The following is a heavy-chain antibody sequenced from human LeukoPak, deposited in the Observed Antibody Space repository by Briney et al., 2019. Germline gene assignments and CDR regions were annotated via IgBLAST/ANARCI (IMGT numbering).Heavy chain of an antibody. V-gene: IGHV3-30*18. CDR3: AQDEEEGPSEV. CDR1: GFTFSSYG. J-gene: IGHJ6*02. CDR2: ISYDGSNR. Sequence: GGSLRLSCAASGFTFSSYGMHWVRQAPGKGLEWVAVISYDGSNRYYADSVKGRFTISRDNSKNTLYLQMNSLRAEDAAVYYCAQDEEEGPSEVWGQGTTVTVSS.